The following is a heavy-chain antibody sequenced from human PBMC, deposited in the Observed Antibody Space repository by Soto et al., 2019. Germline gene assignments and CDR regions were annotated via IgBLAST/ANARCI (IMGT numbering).Heavy chain of an antibody. V-gene: IGHV3-23*01. CDR2: ISGSGGST. CDR3: ANQGAPYYYGMDV. J-gene: IGHJ6*02. Sequence: GGSLRLSCAASGFTFSSYAMSWVRQAPGKGLEWVSAISGSGGSTYYADSVKGRFTISRDNSKNTLYLQMNSLRAEDTAVYYCANQGAPYYYGMDVWGQGTTVTVSS. CDR1: GFTFSSYA.